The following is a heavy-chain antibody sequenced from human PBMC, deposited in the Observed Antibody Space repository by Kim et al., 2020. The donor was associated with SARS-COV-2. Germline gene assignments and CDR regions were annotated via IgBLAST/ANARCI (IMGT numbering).Heavy chain of an antibody. V-gene: IGHV4-59*01. Sequence: NYDPSLKSRVTILVDTSKNQFSLKLSSVTAADTAVYYCARVYGRYWYFDLWGRGTLVTVSS. CDR3: ARVYGRYWYFDL. D-gene: IGHD3-10*01. J-gene: IGHJ2*01.